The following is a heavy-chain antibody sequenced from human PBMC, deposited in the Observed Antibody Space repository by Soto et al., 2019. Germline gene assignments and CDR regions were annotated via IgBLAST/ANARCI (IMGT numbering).Heavy chain of an antibody. CDR1: GFTFSSYA. CDR3: TTDSSDIVAVPATFVMDG. V-gene: IGHV3-23*01. D-gene: IGHD2-2*01. CDR2: ISGSGGAT. J-gene: IGHJ6*02. Sequence: PGGSLRLSCAASGFTFSSYAMTWVRQAPGKGLEWVSSISGSGGATYYADSVKGRFTISRDDSRSTLHLQMNSLRSDDTALYYCTTDSSDIVAVPATFVMDGGGQGSTVAV.